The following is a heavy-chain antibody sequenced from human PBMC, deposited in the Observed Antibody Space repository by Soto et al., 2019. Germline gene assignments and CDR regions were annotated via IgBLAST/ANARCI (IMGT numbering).Heavy chain of an antibody. CDR3: ARGSIVVAPAAILRPRNCFDP. Sequence: PSETLSLPCAVYGGSFSGYYWSWIRQPPGKGLERIGEINHSGSTNYNPSLKSRVTISVDTSKNQFSLKLSSVTAADTAVYYCARGSIVVAPAAILRPRNCFDPWGQTNLVTVST. D-gene: IGHD2-2*01. CDR2: INHSGST. J-gene: IGHJ5*02. CDR1: GGSFSGYY. V-gene: IGHV4-34*01.